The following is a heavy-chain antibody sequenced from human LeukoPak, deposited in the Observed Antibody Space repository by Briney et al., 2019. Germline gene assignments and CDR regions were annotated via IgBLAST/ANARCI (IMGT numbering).Heavy chain of an antibody. CDR2: IYYSGST. J-gene: IGHJ4*02. V-gene: IGHV4-31*03. Sequence: PSETLSLTCTVSGGSISSGGYYWSWIRQHPGKGLEWIGYIYYSGSTYYNPSLKSRVTISVYTSKNQFSLKLSSVTAADTPVYYCARGPTSAPFDYWGQGTLVTVSS. CDR1: GGSISSGGYY. CDR3: ARGPTSAPFDY.